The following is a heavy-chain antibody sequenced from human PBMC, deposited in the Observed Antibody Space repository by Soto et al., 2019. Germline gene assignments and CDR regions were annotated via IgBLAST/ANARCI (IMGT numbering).Heavy chain of an antibody. Sequence: ASVKVSCKASGYTFTIYAMHWVRQAPGQRLEWMGWINAGNGNTKYSQKFQGRVTMTRDTSTSTVYMELSSLRSEDTAVYYCARDRDYAYYFDYWGQGTLVTVSS. D-gene: IGHD4-17*01. J-gene: IGHJ4*02. CDR2: INAGNGNT. CDR3: ARDRDYAYYFDY. CDR1: GYTFTIYA. V-gene: IGHV1-3*01.